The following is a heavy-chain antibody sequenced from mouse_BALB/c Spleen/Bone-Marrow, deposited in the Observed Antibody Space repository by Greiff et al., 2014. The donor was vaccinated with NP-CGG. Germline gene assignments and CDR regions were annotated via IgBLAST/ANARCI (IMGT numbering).Heavy chain of an antibody. Sequence: VQLVASGPELAKPGASVKMSCKASGYTFTDTWIHWIKQRPGQGLEWIGYINPSTGYAEYNQNFKDKATLTVDKSSSTAYMQLSSLTSEDPAVYYCARDYWGRGTTLTVSS. V-gene: IGHV1-7*01. J-gene: IGHJ2*01. CDR2: INPSTGYA. CDR3: ARDY. CDR1: GYTFTDTW.